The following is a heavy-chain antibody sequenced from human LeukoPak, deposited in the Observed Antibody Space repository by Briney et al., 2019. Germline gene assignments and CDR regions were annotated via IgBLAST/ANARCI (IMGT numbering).Heavy chain of an antibody. CDR3: VIWGDYDVLTGYYVPDY. D-gene: IGHD3-9*01. CDR2: ITGSGTNR. CDR1: GFSFCNYA. V-gene: IGHV3-23*01. J-gene: IGHJ4*02. Sequence: PGGSLRLFCVASGFSFCNYAMSWVRQAPGKGLEWVSAITGSGTNRYYADSMKGRFTTYRDNSKNTVFLQMNSLRHEDTAIYYCVIWGDYDVLTGYYVPDYWGQGTLVTVAS.